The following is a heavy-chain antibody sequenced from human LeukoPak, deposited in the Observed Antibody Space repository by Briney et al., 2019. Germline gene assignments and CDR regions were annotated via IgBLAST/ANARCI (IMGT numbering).Heavy chain of an antibody. J-gene: IGHJ3*02. CDR3: ARYVAATLVDAFDI. CDR1: HGSISSYS. Sequence: SETLSLTCSLSHGSISSYSWTWIRQPPGKGLEWIGFIDYSGSSNYNPSLKSRVTISVDTSKNQFSLKLSSVTAADTAVYYCARYVAATLVDAFDIWGQGTMVTVSS. V-gene: IGHV4-59*01. CDR2: IDYSGSS. D-gene: IGHD2-15*01.